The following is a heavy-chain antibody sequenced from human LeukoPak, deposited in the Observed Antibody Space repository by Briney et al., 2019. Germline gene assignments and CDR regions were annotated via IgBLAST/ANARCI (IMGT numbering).Heavy chain of an antibody. D-gene: IGHD4-17*01. V-gene: IGHV3-7*01. CDR2: IKQDGSEK. CDR3: ARDSYGDLLNWFDP. CDR1: GFTFSSYW. Sequence: GGSLRLSCAASGFTFSSYWMSWVRQAPGKGLEWVANIKQDGSEKYYVDSVKGRFTISRDNAKNSLYLQMNSLRAEDTAVYYCARDSYGDLLNWFDPWGQGTLVIVSS. J-gene: IGHJ5*02.